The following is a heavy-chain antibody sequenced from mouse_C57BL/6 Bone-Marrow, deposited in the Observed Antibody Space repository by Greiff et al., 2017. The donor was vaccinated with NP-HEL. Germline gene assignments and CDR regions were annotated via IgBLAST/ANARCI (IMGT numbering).Heavy chain of an antibody. CDR1: GFNIKDYY. CDR2: IDPEDGDT. J-gene: IGHJ3*01. V-gene: IGHV14-1*01. CDR3: TTYYYGSSERAWFAY. Sequence: VQLQQSGAELVRPGASVKLSCTASGFNIKDYYMHWVKQRPEQGLEWIGRIDPEDGDTEYAPKFQGKATMTADTSSNTAYLQLSSLTSEDTAVYYCTTYYYGSSERAWFAYWGQGTLVTVSA. D-gene: IGHD1-1*01.